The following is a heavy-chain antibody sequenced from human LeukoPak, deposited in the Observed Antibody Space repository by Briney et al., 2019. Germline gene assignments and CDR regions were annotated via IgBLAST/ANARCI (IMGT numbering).Heavy chain of an antibody. V-gene: IGHV1-46*01. J-gene: IGHJ5*02. CDR1: GYTFTSYY. CDR3: ARDGIVGAPREEPNWFDP. Sequence: ASVKVSCKASGYTFTSYYMHWVRQAPGQGLKWMGIINPSGGSTSYAQKFQGRVTMTRDTSTSTVYMELSSLRSEDTAVYYCARDGIVGAPREEPNWFDPWGQGTLVTVSS. CDR2: INPSGGST. D-gene: IGHD1-26*01.